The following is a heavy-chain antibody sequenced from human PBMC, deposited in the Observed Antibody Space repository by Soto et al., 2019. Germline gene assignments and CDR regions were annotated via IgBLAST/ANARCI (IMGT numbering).Heavy chain of an antibody. CDR2: IYWDDDK. CDR1: GFSLSTSGVG. CDR3: XXLVXAXITYYFDS. J-gene: IGHJ4*02. D-gene: IGHD2-21*01. Sequence: QITLKESGPTLVKPTQTLTLTCTFSGFSLSTSGVGVGWIRQPPGKALEWLTFIYWDDDKRNRPFLKSRLTXXXXXXXXXXXXXXXXXXXXXXXXXXXXXLVXAXITYYFDSWGQGTLVTVSS. V-gene: IGHV2-5*02.